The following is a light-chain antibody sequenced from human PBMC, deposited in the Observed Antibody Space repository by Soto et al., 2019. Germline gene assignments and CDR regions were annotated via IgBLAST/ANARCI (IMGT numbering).Light chain of an antibody. CDR3: QQYNSYPWT. V-gene: IGKV1-5*03. J-gene: IGKJ1*01. CDR2: KAS. CDR1: QSISSY. Sequence: DIQMTQSPSSLSASVADRVTITCRASQSISSYLNWYQQKPGKAPKLLIYKASSLESGVPSRFSGSGSGTGFTLTISSLQPDDCATYYCQQYNSYPWTFGQGTKVDIK.